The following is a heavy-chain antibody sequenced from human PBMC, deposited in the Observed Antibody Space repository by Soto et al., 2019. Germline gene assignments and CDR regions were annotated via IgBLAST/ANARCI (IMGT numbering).Heavy chain of an antibody. CDR2: ISGSGGST. Sequence: GGSLRLSCAASGFTFSSYAMSWVRQAPGKGLEWVSAISGSGGSTYYTDSVKGRFTISRDNSKNTLYLQMNSLRAEDTAVYYCAKEGGPGGYSGYDLDYWGQGTLVTVSS. V-gene: IGHV3-23*01. D-gene: IGHD5-12*01. CDR1: GFTFSSYA. CDR3: AKEGGPGGYSGYDLDY. J-gene: IGHJ4*02.